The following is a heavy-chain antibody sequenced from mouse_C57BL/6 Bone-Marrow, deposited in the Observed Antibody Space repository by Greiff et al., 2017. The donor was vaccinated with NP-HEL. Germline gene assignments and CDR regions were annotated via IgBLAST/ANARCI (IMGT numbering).Heavy chain of an antibody. CDR1: GYAFSSSW. Sequence: LQESGPELVKPGASVKISCKASGYAFSSSWMNWVKQRPGKGLEWIGRIYPGDGDTNYNGKFKGKATLTADKSSSTAYMQLSSLTSEDSAVYFCARSAYGNYWFAYWGQGTLVTVSA. CDR2: IYPGDGDT. V-gene: IGHV1-82*01. CDR3: ARSAYGNYWFAY. D-gene: IGHD2-1*01. J-gene: IGHJ3*01.